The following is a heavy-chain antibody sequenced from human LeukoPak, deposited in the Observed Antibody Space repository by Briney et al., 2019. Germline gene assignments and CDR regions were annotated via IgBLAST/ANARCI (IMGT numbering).Heavy chain of an antibody. D-gene: IGHD2-15*01. Sequence: PGGSLRLSCAASGFTFSSYWMHWVRQAPGKGLVWVSRINSDGSSTSYADSVKGRFTISRDNAKNTLYLQMNSLRAEDTAVYYCARDRSGPLLTPTNWFDPWGQGTLVTVSS. V-gene: IGHV3-74*01. CDR1: GFTFSSYW. CDR2: INSDGSST. J-gene: IGHJ5*02. CDR3: ARDRSGPLLTPTNWFDP.